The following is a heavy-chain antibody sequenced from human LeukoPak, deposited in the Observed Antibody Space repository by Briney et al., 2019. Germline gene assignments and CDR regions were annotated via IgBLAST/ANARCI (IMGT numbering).Heavy chain of an antibody. Sequence: ASVKVSCKASGYTFTSYYMHWVRQAPGRGLEWMGIINPSGGSTSYAQKFQGRVTMTRDTSTSTVYMELSSLRSEDTAVYYCAREGADIVLMVYAIHSNWFDPWGQGTLVTVSS. CDR3: AREGADIVLMVYAIHSNWFDP. D-gene: IGHD2-8*01. J-gene: IGHJ5*02. CDR1: GYTFTSYY. V-gene: IGHV1-46*01. CDR2: INPSGGST.